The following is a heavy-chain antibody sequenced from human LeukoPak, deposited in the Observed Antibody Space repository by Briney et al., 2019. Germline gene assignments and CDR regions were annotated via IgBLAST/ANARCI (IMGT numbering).Heavy chain of an antibody. CDR3: ARESGALRGYSYGH. D-gene: IGHD5-18*01. V-gene: IGHV3-30*04. J-gene: IGHJ4*02. CDR2: ITSDGSNN. Sequence: GGSLRLSCAASGFTFSSYAMHWARQAPGKGVEWVADITSDGSNNHYGDSVRGRFTISRDNSKNNMYLQMNSLRAEDTALYYCARESGALRGYSYGHWGQGTLVTVSS. CDR1: GFTFSSYA.